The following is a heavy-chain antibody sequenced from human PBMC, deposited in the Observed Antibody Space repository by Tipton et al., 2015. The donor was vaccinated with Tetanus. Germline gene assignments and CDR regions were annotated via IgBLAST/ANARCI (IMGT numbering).Heavy chain of an antibody. CDR3: AREADCSGGSCFSGDFDN. Sequence: CAASGFIFSSYGIHWVRQAPGKGLEWVAVSWYDGTDKYYADSVKGRFTITRDNSKNTLYLQMNSLRAEDTAVYYCAREADCSGGSCFSGDFDNWGQGTQVTVSS. D-gene: IGHD2-15*01. V-gene: IGHV3-33*01. J-gene: IGHJ4*02. CDR1: GFIFSSYG. CDR2: SWYDGTDK.